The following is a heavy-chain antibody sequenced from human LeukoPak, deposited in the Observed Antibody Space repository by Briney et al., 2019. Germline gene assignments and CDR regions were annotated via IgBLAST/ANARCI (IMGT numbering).Heavy chain of an antibody. CDR3: VRQGGYSHGSVLGH. Sequence: SETLSLTCAVSGGSVSSSNYYWGWIRQPPGKGLEWIGSTYYRGSTEYNPSLKSRVTISVDTSKNQFSLKLSSVTAADTAVYYCVRQGGYSHGSVLGHWGQGTLVTVSS. CDR2: TYYRGST. D-gene: IGHD5-18*01. J-gene: IGHJ4*02. CDR1: GGSVSSSNYY. V-gene: IGHV4-39*01.